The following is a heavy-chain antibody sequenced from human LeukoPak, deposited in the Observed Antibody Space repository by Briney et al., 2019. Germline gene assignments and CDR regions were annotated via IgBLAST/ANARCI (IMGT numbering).Heavy chain of an antibody. Sequence: ASVKVSCKASGYTFTGYYMHWVRQATGQGLEWMGWMNPNSGNTGYAQKFQGRVTITRNTSISTAYMELSSLRSEDTAVYYCARGFLTRLRDYYMDVWGKGTTVTVSS. D-gene: IGHD3-9*01. V-gene: IGHV1-8*03. CDR3: ARGFLTRLRDYYMDV. CDR2: MNPNSGNT. CDR1: GYTFTGYY. J-gene: IGHJ6*03.